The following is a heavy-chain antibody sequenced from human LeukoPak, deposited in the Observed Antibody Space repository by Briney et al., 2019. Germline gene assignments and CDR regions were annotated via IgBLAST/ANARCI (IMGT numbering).Heavy chain of an antibody. CDR1: GCTFSDHH. CDR3: AAGTDYGKY. J-gene: IGHJ1*01. V-gene: IGHV1-69-2*01. Sequence: ASVKVSCKASGCTFSDHHIHWVQQAPGKGLEWMGRVDPEDGEVIYAGKFQGRVTMTADTSIDTAYMEVTSLRFEDTAIYYCAAGTDYGKYWGQGTLVTVSS. CDR2: VDPEDGEV. D-gene: IGHD4-17*01.